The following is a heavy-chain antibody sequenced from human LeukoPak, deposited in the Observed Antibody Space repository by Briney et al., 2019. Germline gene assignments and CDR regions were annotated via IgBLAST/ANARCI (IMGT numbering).Heavy chain of an antibody. Sequence: GGSLRLSCAASGFTFSSYWMSWVRQAPGKGLEWVANIEQDGSEKYYVDSVKGRFTISRDNAKNSLYLQMNSLRAEDTAVYYCAREGNIVVVPAALSYGMDVWGQGTTVTVSS. V-gene: IGHV3-7*01. J-gene: IGHJ6*02. CDR1: GFTFSSYW. CDR3: AREGNIVVVPAALSYGMDV. D-gene: IGHD2-2*01. CDR2: IEQDGSEK.